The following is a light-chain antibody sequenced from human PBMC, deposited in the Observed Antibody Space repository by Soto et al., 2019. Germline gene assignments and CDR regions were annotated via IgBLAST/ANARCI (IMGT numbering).Light chain of an antibody. V-gene: IGKV1-12*01. J-gene: IGKJ5*01. CDR1: EGLRGS. CDR3: QQGHNWPLT. Sequence: DIQMTQSPSSVSASVGDRVTLTCRAPEGLRGSLAWYQQKPGKAPNLLIFVTSRLQSGGPSRFSGSASGTDFTLTIDSLQPEDLATYYCQQGHNWPLTFGQGTRLEIK. CDR2: VTS.